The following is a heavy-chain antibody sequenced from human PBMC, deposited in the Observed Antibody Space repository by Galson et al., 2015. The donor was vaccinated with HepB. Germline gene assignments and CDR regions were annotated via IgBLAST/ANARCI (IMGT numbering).Heavy chain of an antibody. Sequence: SLRLSCAASGFIVSANYMTWVRQPPGEGLEWVSIMYPGGTTYYTDSMKGRLTISRDNPKNTLYLQMNSLRVEDTAVYYCASIPEWHGVGAFDMWGQGTMVTVSS. CDR3: ASIPEWHGVGAFDM. CDR1: GFIVSANY. V-gene: IGHV3-66*01. D-gene: IGHD2-21*01. J-gene: IGHJ3*02. CDR2: MYPGGTT.